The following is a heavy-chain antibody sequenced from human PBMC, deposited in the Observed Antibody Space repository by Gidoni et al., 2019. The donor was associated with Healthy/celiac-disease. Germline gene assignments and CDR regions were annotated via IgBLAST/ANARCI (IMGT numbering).Heavy chain of an antibody. CDR1: GFPFSSYA. Sequence: EVQLLASGGGLVQPGGSLRLSCAASGFPFSSYAMRWVRQAPGKGLEWVSAISGSGGSTYYADSVKGRFTISRDNSKNTLYLQMNSLRAEDTAVYYCAKAVTPTGTLNDYWGQGTLVTVSS. D-gene: IGHD4-17*01. V-gene: IGHV3-23*01. CDR3: AKAVTPTGTLNDY. CDR2: ISGSGGST. J-gene: IGHJ4*02.